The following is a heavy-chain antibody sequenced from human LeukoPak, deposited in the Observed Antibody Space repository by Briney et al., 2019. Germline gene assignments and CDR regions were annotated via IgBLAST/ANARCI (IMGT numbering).Heavy chain of an antibody. CDR2: IIPIFGTA. CDR1: GGTFSSYA. V-gene: IGHV1-69*05. J-gene: IGHJ4*02. D-gene: IGHD3-22*01. Sequence: SVKVSCKASGGTFSSYAISWVRQAPGQGLEWMGGIIPIFGTANYAQKFHGRVTITTDESTSTAYMELSSLRSEDTAVYYCARGVYDSSGYYYAYYFDYWGQGTLVTVSS. CDR3: ARGVYDSSGYYYAYYFDY.